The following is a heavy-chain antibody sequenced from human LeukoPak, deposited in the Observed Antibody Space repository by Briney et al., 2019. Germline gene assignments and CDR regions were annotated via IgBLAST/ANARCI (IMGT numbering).Heavy chain of an antibody. J-gene: IGHJ6*02. D-gene: IGHD1-7*01. Sequence: GESLRLSCAASGFIFGDYSMNWIRQAPGQGLEWVSASTSRSGYTKYADSMKGRFTISRDNAKRSLFLQMNSLTTEDTGVYYCARVPRDVELYIGESRPDYSGMDVWGQGTTVTVSS. V-gene: IGHV3-21*01. CDR3: ARVPRDVELYIGESRPDYSGMDV. CDR2: STSRSGYT. CDR1: GFIFGDYS.